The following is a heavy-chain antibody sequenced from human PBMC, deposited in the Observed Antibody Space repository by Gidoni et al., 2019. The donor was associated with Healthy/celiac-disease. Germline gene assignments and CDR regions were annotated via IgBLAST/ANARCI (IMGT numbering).Heavy chain of an antibody. CDR3: AKADD. Sequence: EVQLVESGGGLVQPGRSLRLSCAASGFTFDAYAMHWVRQAPGKGLEWVSGISWNSGSIGYADSVKGRFTIARDNAKNSLYLQMNSLRAEDTALYYCAKADDWGQGTLVTVSS. CDR2: ISWNSGSI. J-gene: IGHJ4*02. CDR1: GFTFDAYA. V-gene: IGHV3-9*01.